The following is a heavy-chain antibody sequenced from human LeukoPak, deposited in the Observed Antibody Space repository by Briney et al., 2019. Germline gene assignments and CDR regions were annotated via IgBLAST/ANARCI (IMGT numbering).Heavy chain of an antibody. V-gene: IGHV3-30*18. CDR2: ISYDGGKK. Sequence: GGSLRLSCEAAGFTFSTYGMHWVRQAPGKGLEWVALISYDGGKKYYADSVKGRFTISRDNSKNTLYLQTNSLIPDDRAVYYCAKGKQQWWTFDALDIWGQGTTVTVSS. D-gene: IGHD5-18*01. J-gene: IGHJ3*02. CDR3: AKGKQQWWTFDALDI. CDR1: GFTFSTYG.